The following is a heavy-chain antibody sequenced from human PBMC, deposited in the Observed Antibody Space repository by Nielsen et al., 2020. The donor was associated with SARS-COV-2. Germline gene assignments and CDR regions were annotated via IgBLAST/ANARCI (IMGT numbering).Heavy chain of an antibody. CDR1: GFTFNNYD. Sequence: GESLKISCAASGFTFNNYDMHWVRQATGKGLEWVSAIGTGGDTFYPGSVKGRFTISRENAKNSLYLQMNSLRAGDTAVYYCARAGAISSSWYSMDFWGQGTTVTVSS. J-gene: IGHJ6*02. V-gene: IGHV3-13*01. CDR2: IGTGGDT. CDR3: ARAGAISSSWYSMDF. D-gene: IGHD6-13*01.